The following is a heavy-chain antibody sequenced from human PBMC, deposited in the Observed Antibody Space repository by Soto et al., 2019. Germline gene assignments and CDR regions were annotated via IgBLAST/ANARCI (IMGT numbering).Heavy chain of an antibody. D-gene: IGHD5-18*01. V-gene: IGHV3-30*18. J-gene: IGHJ4*02. CDR2: ISYDGSNK. CDR1: GFTFSSYG. Sequence: GSLRLSCAASGFTFSSYGMHWVRQAPGKGLEWVAVISYDGSNKYYADSVKGRFTISRDNSKNTLYLQMNSLRAEDTAVYYCAKAPQAGYSYGPFDYWGQGTLVTVSS. CDR3: AKAPQAGYSYGPFDY.